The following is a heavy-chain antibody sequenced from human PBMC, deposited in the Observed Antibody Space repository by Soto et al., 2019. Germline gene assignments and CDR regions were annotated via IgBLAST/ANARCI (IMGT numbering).Heavy chain of an antibody. CDR2: IRGKAYGGTT. J-gene: IGHJ4*02. D-gene: IGHD2-2*01. CDR1: GFTFGDHD. CDR3: ARVVCTSTSCYYIFDF. V-gene: IGHV3-49*05. Sequence: KPGGSLRLSCTTSGFTFGDHDMSWLRQAPGKGLEWLGFIRGKAYGGTTEYAASVKGRFAMSRDDSQGIAYLQMNSLKTEDTAVYYCARVVCTSTSCYYIFDFWVQGSLVTVSS.